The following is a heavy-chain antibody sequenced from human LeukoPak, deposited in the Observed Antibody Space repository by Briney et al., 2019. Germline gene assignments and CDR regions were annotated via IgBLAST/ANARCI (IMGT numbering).Heavy chain of an antibody. Sequence: SVKVSCKASGGTFSSYAISWVRQAPGQGLEWMGGINPIFGTANYAQKFQGRVTITTDESTSTAYMELSSLRSEDTAAYYCAASAQYDFWSGYPQGYFDYWGQGTLVTVSS. CDR2: INPIFGTA. CDR3: AASAQYDFWSGYPQGYFDY. CDR1: GGTFSSYA. J-gene: IGHJ4*02. D-gene: IGHD3-3*01. V-gene: IGHV1-69*05.